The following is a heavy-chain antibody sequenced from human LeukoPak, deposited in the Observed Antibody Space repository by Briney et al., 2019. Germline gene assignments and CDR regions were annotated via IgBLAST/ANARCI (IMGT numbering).Heavy chain of an antibody. CDR1: GYTFTSYG. J-gene: IGHJ3*02. D-gene: IGHD3-3*01. Sequence: ASVKVSCKASGYTFTSYGISWVRQAPGQGLEWMGWIRAYNGNTNYAQKLQGRVTMTTDTSTSTAYMELRSLRSDDTAVYYCAREITIFGVYDAFDIWGQGTMVTVSS. V-gene: IGHV1-18*01. CDR3: AREITIFGVYDAFDI. CDR2: IRAYNGNT.